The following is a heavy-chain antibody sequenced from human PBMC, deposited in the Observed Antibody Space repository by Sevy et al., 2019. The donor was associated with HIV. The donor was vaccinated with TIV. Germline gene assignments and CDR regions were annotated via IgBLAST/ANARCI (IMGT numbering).Heavy chain of an antibody. J-gene: IGHJ6*03. CDR3: ARGSSTWPYYYYYMDV. CDR2: INHSGST. Sequence: SETLSLTCAVYGGSFSGHYWNWIRQPPGKGLEWIGEINHSGSTNYNPSLKSRVTISVDTSKNQFSLKLTSVTAADTAVYYCARGSSTWPYYYYYMDVWGKGATVTVSS. D-gene: IGHD6-13*01. V-gene: IGHV4-34*01. CDR1: GGSFSGHY.